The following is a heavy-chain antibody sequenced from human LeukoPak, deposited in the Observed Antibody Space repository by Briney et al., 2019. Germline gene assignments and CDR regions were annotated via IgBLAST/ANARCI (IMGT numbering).Heavy chain of an antibody. D-gene: IGHD5-12*01. CDR2: ISSSGRYI. Sequence: GGSLRLSCAASGFTFSSYSMNWVRQAPGKGLEWVSAISSSGRYIYYADSVKGRFTISRDSAKNSLYLQMDSLRAEDTAVYYCARDPYSGSYGNNYYYYMDVWGKGTTVTISS. V-gene: IGHV3-21*01. J-gene: IGHJ6*03. CDR3: ARDPYSGSYGNNYYYYMDV. CDR1: GFTFSSYS.